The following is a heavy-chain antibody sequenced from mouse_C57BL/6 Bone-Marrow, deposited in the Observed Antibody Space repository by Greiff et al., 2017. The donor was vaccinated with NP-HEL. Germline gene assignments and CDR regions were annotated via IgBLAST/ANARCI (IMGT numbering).Heavy chain of an antibody. Sequence: QVQLQQSGAELVRPGTSVKMSCKASGYTFTNYWIGWAKQRPGHGLEWIGDIYPGGGYTNYNEKFKGKATLTADKSSSTAYMQFSSLTSEDSAIYYCASYGYYGSSYWYFDVWGTGTTFTVSS. CDR2: IYPGGGYT. J-gene: IGHJ1*03. D-gene: IGHD1-1*01. CDR3: ASYGYYGSSYWYFDV. CDR1: GYTFTNYW. V-gene: IGHV1-63*01.